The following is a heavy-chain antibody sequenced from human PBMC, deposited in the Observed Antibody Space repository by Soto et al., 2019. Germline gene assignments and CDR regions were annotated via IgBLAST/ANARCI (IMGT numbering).Heavy chain of an antibody. J-gene: IGHJ6*02. V-gene: IGHV3-7*03. D-gene: IGHD3-10*01. CDR3: AREGGYYYGSGSSYGMDV. CDR2: IKQDGSEK. Sequence: PGGSLRLSCAASGFTFSSYWMSWVRQAPGKGLEWVANIKQDGSEKYYVDSVKGRFTLSRDNAKNSLYLQMNSLRAEDTAVYYCAREGGYYYGSGSSYGMDVWGQGTTVTVSS. CDR1: GFTFSSYW.